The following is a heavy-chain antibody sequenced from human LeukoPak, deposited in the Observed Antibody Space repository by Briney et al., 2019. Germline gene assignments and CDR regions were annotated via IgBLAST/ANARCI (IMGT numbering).Heavy chain of an antibody. V-gene: IGHV5-51*01. D-gene: IGHD1-26*01. CDR3: GMSGDRVPLQDDVFDV. Sequence: GESLKISCKVSGYSFTSYCIGWVRQMPGKGLEWMGIIYPGDSGPTYSPSFQGQVTISADESINTAYLQWGSLQASDTAMYYCGMSGDRVPLQDDVFDVWGQGTMVTVST. CDR1: GYSFTSYC. CDR2: IYPGDSGP. J-gene: IGHJ3*01.